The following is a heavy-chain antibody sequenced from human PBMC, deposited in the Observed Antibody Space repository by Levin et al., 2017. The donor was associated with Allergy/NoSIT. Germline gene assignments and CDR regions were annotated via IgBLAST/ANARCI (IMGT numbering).Heavy chain of an antibody. CDR3: ARDYIVGPTNY. CDR1: GFRFDDYD. Sequence: LSLTCVASGFRFDDYDMSWVRQAPGKGLEWVSAINWNGDRTTYADSVKGRFTISRDNAKSTLYLQMNSLRAEDTALYYCARDYIVGPTNYWGQGTLVTVSS. J-gene: IGHJ4*02. D-gene: IGHD1-26*01. CDR2: INWNGDRT. V-gene: IGHV3-20*04.